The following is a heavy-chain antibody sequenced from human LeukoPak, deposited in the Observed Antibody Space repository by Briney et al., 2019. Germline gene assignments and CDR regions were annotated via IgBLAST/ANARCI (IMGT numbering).Heavy chain of an antibody. D-gene: IGHD5-24*01. J-gene: IGHJ4*02. Sequence: SETLSLTCTVSDGSISSGSYYWSWIRQPAGKGLEWIGRIYTSGSTNYNPSLKSRVTISVDTSKNQFSLKLSSVTAADTAVYYCARREERDFDYWGQGTLVTVSS. CDR3: ARREERDFDY. V-gene: IGHV4-61*02. CDR1: DGSISSGSYY. CDR2: IYTSGST.